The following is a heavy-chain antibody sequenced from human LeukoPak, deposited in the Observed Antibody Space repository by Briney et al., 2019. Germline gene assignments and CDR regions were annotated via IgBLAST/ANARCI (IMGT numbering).Heavy chain of an antibody. D-gene: IGHD2-15*01. CDR1: VYTFTGYY. J-gene: IGHJ4*02. V-gene: IGHV1-2*04. CDR3: ARGNSGGSHNYFDY. CDR2: INPNSGGT. Sequence: ASVKVSCKASVYTFTGYYMHWVRQAPGQGLEWMGWINPNSGGTNYAQKCQGWVTMTRDTSISTAYMELSRLRSDDTAVYYCARGNSGGSHNYFDYWGQGTLVTVSS.